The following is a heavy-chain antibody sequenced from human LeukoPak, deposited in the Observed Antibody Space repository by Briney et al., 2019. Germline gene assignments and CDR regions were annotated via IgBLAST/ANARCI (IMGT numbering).Heavy chain of an antibody. Sequence: GGSLRLSCAASEFTFSSYAMSWVRQAPGKGLEWVSAISGSGGSTYYADSVKGRFTISRDNSKNTLYLQMNSLRAEDTAVYYCAKDGMATIKEELDYWGQGTLVTVSS. J-gene: IGHJ4*02. CDR2: ISGSGGST. CDR1: EFTFSSYA. CDR3: AKDGMATIKEELDY. V-gene: IGHV3-23*01. D-gene: IGHD5-24*01.